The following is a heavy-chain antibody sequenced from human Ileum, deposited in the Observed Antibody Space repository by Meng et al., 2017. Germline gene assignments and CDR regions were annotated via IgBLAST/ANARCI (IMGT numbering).Heavy chain of an antibody. CDR2: ISDIGFGT. V-gene: IGHV3-23*01. CDR3: AKEVAALGTPLFDS. CDR1: GFTFSNYA. D-gene: IGHD6-13*01. Sequence: GESLKISCVASGFTFSNYALSWVRQAPGKGLEWVSGISDIGFGTYYADSVKGRFTISRDNSQNTLYLQMYNLRVEDAAVYYCAKEVAALGTPLFDSWGQGTLVTVS. J-gene: IGHJ4*02.